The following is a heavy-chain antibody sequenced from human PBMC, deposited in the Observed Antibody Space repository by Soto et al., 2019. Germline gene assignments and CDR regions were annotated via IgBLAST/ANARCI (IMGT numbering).Heavy chain of an antibody. D-gene: IGHD3-22*01. V-gene: IGHV5-10-1*01. Sequence: GESLKISCKGSGYSFTSYWITWVRQMPGKGLEWMGKIEPSDSYTNYSPSFQGHVTISADKSISTAYLQWSSLKASDTAMYYCARVSGYQNYYGMDVWGQGTTVTAP. CDR3: ARVSGYQNYYGMDV. CDR2: IEPSDSYT. CDR1: GYSFTSYW. J-gene: IGHJ6*02.